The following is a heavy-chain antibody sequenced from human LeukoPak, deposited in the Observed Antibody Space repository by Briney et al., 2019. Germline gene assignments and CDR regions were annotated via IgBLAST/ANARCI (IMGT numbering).Heavy chain of an antibody. CDR3: ARDVRILDGFDL. J-gene: IGHJ3*01. CDR1: GFTFSNYA. CDR2: ISYDGNNE. Sequence: GGSLRLSCAASGFTFSNYAMHWVRQAPGKGLEWVAIISYDGNNEYYAAFVEGRFTISRDISNNTLYLHMDSLTTEDSAIYYCARDVRILDGFDLWGQGTVVTVSS. D-gene: IGHD2-15*01. V-gene: IGHV3-30-3*01.